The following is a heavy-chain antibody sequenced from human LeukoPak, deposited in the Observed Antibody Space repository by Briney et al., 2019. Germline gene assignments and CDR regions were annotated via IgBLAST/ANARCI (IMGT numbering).Heavy chain of an antibody. CDR1: GFTFSDYY. CDR2: ISSSGSTI. CDR3: ATTPPVYSSSWYEGASDI. J-gene: IGHJ3*02. V-gene: IGHV3-11*01. Sequence: GGSLRLSCAASGFTFSDYYMSWIRQAPGKGLEWVSYISSSGSTIYYADSVKGRFTISRDNAKNSLYLQMNSLRAEDTAVYYCATTPPVYSSSWYEGASDIWGQGTMVTVSS. D-gene: IGHD6-13*01.